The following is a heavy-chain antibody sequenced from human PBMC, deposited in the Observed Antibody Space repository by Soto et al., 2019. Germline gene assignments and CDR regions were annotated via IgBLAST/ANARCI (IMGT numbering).Heavy chain of an antibody. CDR1: GFTFDDYA. J-gene: IGHJ6*03. D-gene: IGHD3-10*01. V-gene: IGHV3-9*01. CDR2: ISWNSGSI. Sequence: EVQLVESGGGLVQPGRSLRLSCAASGFTFDDYAMHWVRQAPGKGLEWVSGISWNSGSIGYADSVKGRFTISRDNAKNSLYLQMNSLRAEDTALYYCAKDNGSGSYYKRGGYYYYYYMDVWGKGTTVTVSS. CDR3: AKDNGSGSYYKRGGYYYYYYMDV.